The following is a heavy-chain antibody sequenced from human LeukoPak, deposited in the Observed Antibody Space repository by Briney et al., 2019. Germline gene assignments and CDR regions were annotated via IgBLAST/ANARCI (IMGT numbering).Heavy chain of an antibody. V-gene: IGHV3-23*01. D-gene: IGHD1-26*01. J-gene: IGHJ4*02. CDR1: GFTFSSYG. CDR3: AKSVGDTVYYFDY. Sequence: PGGSLRLSCAASGFTFSSYGMSWVRQAPGKGLEWVSAISGSGGSTYYADSVKGRFTTSRDNSKNTLYLQMNSLRAEDTAVYYCAKSVGDTVYYFDYWGQGTLVTVSS. CDR2: ISGSGGST.